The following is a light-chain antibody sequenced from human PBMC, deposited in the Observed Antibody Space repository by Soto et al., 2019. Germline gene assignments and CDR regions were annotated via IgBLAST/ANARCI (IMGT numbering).Light chain of an antibody. J-gene: IGKJ1*01. CDR1: QSVSSN. Sequence: EIVMTQPPATLSVSPGERATLSCRASQSVSSNLAWYQQKPGQAPRLLIYGASTRATGVPARFSGSGSGTEFTLTISSLQSEDFAVYYCQQYKNWPSWTFGQGTKVEIK. CDR3: QQYKNWPSWT. V-gene: IGKV3-15*01. CDR2: GAS.